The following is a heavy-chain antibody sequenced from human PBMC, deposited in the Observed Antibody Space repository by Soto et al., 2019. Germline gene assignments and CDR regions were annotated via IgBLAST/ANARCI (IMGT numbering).Heavy chain of an antibody. CDR1: GGSISSGDYY. J-gene: IGHJ4*02. CDR3: ARVGDSYGYWWYFDY. V-gene: IGHV4-30-4*01. D-gene: IGHD5-18*01. CDR2: IYYSGST. Sequence: PSETLSLTCTVSGGSISSGDYYWSWIRQPPGKGLEWIGYIYYSGSTYYNPSLKSRVTISVDTSKNQFSLKLSSVTAADFALYYCARVGDSYGYWWYFDYWGQGTLVTVSS.